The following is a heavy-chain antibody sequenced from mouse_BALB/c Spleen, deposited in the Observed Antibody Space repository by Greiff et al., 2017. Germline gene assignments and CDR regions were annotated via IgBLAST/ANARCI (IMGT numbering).Heavy chain of an antibody. CDR1: GYSITSGYY. CDR3: ARKEGMITTRGYAMDY. V-gene: IGHV3-6*02. D-gene: IGHD2-4*01. J-gene: IGHJ4*01. Sequence: EVQLQESGPGLVKPSQSLSLTCSVTGYSITSGYYWNWIRQFPGNKLEWMGYISYDGSNNYNPSLKNRISITRDTSKNQFFLKLNSVTTEDTATYYCARKEGMITTRGYAMDYWGQGTSVTVSS. CDR2: ISYDGSN.